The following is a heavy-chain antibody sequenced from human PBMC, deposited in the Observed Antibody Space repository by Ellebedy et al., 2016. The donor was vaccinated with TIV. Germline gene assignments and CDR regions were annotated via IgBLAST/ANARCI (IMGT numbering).Heavy chain of an antibody. D-gene: IGHD3-10*01. J-gene: IGHJ6*02. V-gene: IGHV4-39*01. CDR3: AKIGAYKGLYYYAMDV. Sequence: MPSETLSLTCTVSGGSISRSSYYWGWIRQPPGKGLEWIGTIYSSGSTYYNPSLKSRVTISADTSKNQFSLRLSSVTAADTAVYYCAKIGAYKGLYYYAMDVWGQGTTVTVSS. CDR2: IYSSGST. CDR1: GGSISRSSYY.